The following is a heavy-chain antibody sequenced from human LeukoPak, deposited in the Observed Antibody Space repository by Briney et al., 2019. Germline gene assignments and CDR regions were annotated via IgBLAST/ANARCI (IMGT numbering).Heavy chain of an antibody. Sequence: GASVKVSCKSSGYTFSNFGISWARQAPGQGLEWMGWISTNSGHKAQKFQDRLTMTTDTSTTTSYMELRSLRSDDTAVYYCARDFFQSGGSWYNCFDPWGQGTLVTVSS. CDR1: GYTFSNFG. V-gene: IGHV1-18*01. CDR3: ARDFFQSGGSWYNCFDP. CDR2: ISTNSGH. D-gene: IGHD2-15*01. J-gene: IGHJ5*02.